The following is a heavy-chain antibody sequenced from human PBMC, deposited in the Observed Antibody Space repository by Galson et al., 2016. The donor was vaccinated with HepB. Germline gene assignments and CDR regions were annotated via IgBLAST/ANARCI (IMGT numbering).Heavy chain of an antibody. J-gene: IGHJ6*03. CDR3: ARHREGLVATITSFYYYYYVDV. Sequence: ETLSLTCTVSGGSISSSSYYWGWIRQPPGKRLEWIGIIYYSGSTYYKPSLKSRVTISVDTSKNQFSLKLSSVTAADTAVYYCARHREGLVATITSFYYYYYVDVWGKGTTVTVSS. CDR1: GGSISSSSYY. V-gene: IGHV4-39*01. CDR2: IYYSGST. D-gene: IGHD5-12*01.